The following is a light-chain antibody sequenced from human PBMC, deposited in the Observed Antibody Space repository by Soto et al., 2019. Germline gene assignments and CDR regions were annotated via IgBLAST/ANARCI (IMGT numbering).Light chain of an antibody. CDR1: QNLGSGY. CDR2: AAS. J-gene: IGKJ1*01. Sequence: EIVLTQSPGTLSLSPGERATLSCRASQNLGSGYLAWYQQKPGQAPRILIYAASSRATGIPDRFSGSGSGTDFTISVSRVEPEDFAVYYCQQYDTSPRSFGQGTKVEI. CDR3: QQYDTSPRS. V-gene: IGKV3-20*01.